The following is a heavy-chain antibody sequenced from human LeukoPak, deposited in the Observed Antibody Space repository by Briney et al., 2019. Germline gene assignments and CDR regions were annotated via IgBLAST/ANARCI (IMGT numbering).Heavy chain of an antibody. V-gene: IGHV1-2*06. J-gene: IGHJ4*02. D-gene: IGHD5-24*01. Sequence: ASVKASCKASGYTFTGYYMHWVRQAPGRGLEWMGRINPNSGGTNYAQKFQGRVTMTRDTSISTAYMELSRLRSDDTAVYYCARVVRDGYKTYYFDYWGQGTLVTVSS. CDR3: ARVVRDGYKTYYFDY. CDR2: INPNSGGT. CDR1: GYTFTGYY.